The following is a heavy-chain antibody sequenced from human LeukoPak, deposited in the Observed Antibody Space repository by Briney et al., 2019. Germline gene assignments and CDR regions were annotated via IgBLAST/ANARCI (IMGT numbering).Heavy chain of an antibody. D-gene: IGHD6-19*01. CDR2: INLEGSEN. CDR3: SGWYDSGAFDM. J-gene: IGHJ3*02. Sequence: EGSLRLPCAASGFIFSKYWMSWVRQAPGKGLEWVASINLEGSENYYVDSVEGRFTIFRDNAKNSLYLQMNSLRAEDTAVYYCSGWYDSGAFDMWGPGTAVIVSS. CDR1: GFIFSKYW. V-gene: IGHV3-7*01.